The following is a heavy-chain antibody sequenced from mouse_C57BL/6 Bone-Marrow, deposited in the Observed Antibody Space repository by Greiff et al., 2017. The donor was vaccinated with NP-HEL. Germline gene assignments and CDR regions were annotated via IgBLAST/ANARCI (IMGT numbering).Heavy chain of an antibody. CDR1: GFTFSSYG. D-gene: IGHD2-3*01. Sequence: DVKLVESGGDLVKPGGSLKLSCAASGFTFSSYGMSWVRQTPDKRLEWVATISSGGSYTYYPDSVKGRFTISRDNAKNTLYLQMSSLKSEDTAMYYCARLEGWLPLYYYAMDYWGQGTSVTVSS. V-gene: IGHV5-6*02. CDR2: ISSGGSYT. J-gene: IGHJ4*01. CDR3: ARLEGWLPLYYYAMDY.